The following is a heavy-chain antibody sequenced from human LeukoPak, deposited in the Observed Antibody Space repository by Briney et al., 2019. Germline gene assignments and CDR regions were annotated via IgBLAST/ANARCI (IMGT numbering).Heavy chain of an antibody. CDR3: AKEEFWRFDF. CDR1: GFDLSHHY. D-gene: IGHD1-1*01. CDR2: ISPDGGVS. J-gene: IGHJ4*02. V-gene: IGHV3-7*03. Sequence: GGSLRLSCAASGFDLSHHYMTWVRQAPGKGPEWVAKISPDGGVSQYVDSVKGRFTISRDNSKNSLSLHMSSLRVEDTALYFCAKEEFWRFDFWGQGTLVTVS.